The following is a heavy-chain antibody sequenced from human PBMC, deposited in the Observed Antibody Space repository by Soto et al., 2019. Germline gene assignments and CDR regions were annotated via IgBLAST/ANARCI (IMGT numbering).Heavy chain of an antibody. J-gene: IGHJ4*02. Sequence: EVQLLESGGGFVQPGGFLRLSWAASGFTFSNYAMSWVRQAPGKGLEWVSVISGSDGTTYYADSVKGRFTISRDNSKNTLYLQMNSLRVEDSALSYSAKGREGANSAYNYWGQGTLVTVSS. CDR1: GFTFSNYA. V-gene: IGHV3-23*01. CDR3: AKGREGANSAYNY. D-gene: IGHD1-20*01. CDR2: ISGSDGTT.